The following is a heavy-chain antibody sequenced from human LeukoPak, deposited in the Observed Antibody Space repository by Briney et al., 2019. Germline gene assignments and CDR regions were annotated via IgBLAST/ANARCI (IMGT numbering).Heavy chain of an antibody. D-gene: IGHD2-2*01. CDR2: ISYDGSNK. V-gene: IGHV3-30*19. CDR1: GFTFSNYG. CDR3: ARDWEDIVVVPAAMPGNWFDP. J-gene: IGHJ5*02. Sequence: PGGSLRLSCAASGFTFSNYGMHWVRQAPGKGLEWVAVISYDGSNKYYADSVKGRFTISRDNSKNKLYLQMNSLRAEDTAVYYCARDWEDIVVVPAAMPGNWFDPWGQGTPVTVSS.